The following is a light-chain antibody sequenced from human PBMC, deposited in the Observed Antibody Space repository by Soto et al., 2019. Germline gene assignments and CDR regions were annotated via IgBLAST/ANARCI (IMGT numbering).Light chain of an antibody. V-gene: IGKV3-15*01. CDR1: QTISHT. J-gene: IGKJ3*01. CDR3: QQYNNWPPFT. Sequence: EIVLTQSPATLSVSPGERATLSCRASQTISHTLAWYQQRPGQAPRLLIYGASTRATGIPARFSCIRSGTEFTLPINSLQSEDFAVYYCQQYNNWPPFTFGPGTKVYIK. CDR2: GAS.